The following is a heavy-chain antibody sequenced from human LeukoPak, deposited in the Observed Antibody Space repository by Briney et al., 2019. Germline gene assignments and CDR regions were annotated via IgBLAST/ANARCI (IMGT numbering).Heavy chain of an antibody. J-gene: IGHJ6*02. V-gene: IGHV3-48*01. CDR3: AGGYSSSWYYYYYYGMDV. Sequence: RTGGSLRLSCAASGFTFSSYSMNWVRQAPGKGLEWVSYISSSSSTIYYADSVKGRFTISRDNAKNSLYLQMNSLRAEATAVYYCAGGYSSSWYYYYYYGMDVWGQGTTVTVSS. D-gene: IGHD6-13*01. CDR1: GFTFSSYS. CDR2: ISSSSSTI.